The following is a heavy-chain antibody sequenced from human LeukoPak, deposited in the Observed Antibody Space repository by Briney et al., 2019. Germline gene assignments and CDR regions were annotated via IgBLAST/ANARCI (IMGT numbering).Heavy chain of an antibody. CDR3: AKAGAVAGRGFGLEY. D-gene: IGHD6-19*01. V-gene: IGHV3-23*01. CDR1: GFTFSSYA. CDR2: ISGSGGST. J-gene: IGHJ4*02. Sequence: GGSLRLSCAASGFTFSSYAMRWVRQAPGKGLEWVSAISGSGGSTYYADSVKGRFTISRDNSKNTLYLQMNSLRAEDTAVYYCAKAGAVAGRGFGLEYWGQGTLVTVSS.